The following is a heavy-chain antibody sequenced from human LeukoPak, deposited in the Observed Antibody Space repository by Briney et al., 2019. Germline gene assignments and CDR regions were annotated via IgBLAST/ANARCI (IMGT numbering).Heavy chain of an antibody. V-gene: IGHV3-23*01. CDR1: GFTFSSYA. Sequence: GGSLRLSCAASGFTFSSYAMSWVRQAPGKGLEWVSAISGSGGSTYYADSVKGRFTISRDNSKNTLYLQMNSLRAEDTAVYYCAKTRSSSWYIVPENWFDHWGQGTLVTVSS. J-gene: IGHJ5*02. D-gene: IGHD6-13*01. CDR2: ISGSGGST. CDR3: AKTRSSSWYIVPENWFDH.